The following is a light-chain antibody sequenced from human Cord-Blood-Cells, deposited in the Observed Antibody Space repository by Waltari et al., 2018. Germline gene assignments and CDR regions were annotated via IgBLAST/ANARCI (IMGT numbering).Light chain of an antibody. J-gene: IGLJ2*01. Sequence: QSALTQPRSVSGSPGQSVTISCTGTRSDVGGYNYVSWYQQHPGKAPKLMIYDVSKLPSGVPDRFSGSKSGNTASLTISGLQAEDEADYYCCSYAGSYTLVFGGGTKLTVL. CDR2: DVS. V-gene: IGLV2-11*01. CDR1: RSDVGGYNY. CDR3: CSYAGSYTLV.